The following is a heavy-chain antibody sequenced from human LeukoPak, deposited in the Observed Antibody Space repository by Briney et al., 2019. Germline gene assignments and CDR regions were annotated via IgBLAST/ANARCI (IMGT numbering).Heavy chain of an antibody. CDR2: IYYSGST. J-gene: IGHJ5*02. CDR1: GGSISSSSYY. V-gene: IGHV4-39*01. Sequence: PSETLSLTCTVSGGSISSSSYYWGWIRQPPGKGLEWIGSIYYSGSTYYNPSLKSRVTISADTSKNQFSLKLSSVTAADTAVYYCASPPIVGGITGPIDPWGQGTLVTVSS. CDR3: ASPPIVGGITGPIDP. D-gene: IGHD2-21*01.